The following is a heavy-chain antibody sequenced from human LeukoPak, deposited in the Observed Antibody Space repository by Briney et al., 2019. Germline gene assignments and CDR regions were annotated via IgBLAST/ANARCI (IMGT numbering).Heavy chain of an antibody. Sequence: GGSLRLSCAASGFTFSSYSMNWVRQAPGKGLEWVPFISSSSSTIYYADSVKGRFTISRDNAKNSLYLQMNSLRDEDTAVYYCARDEGTGHLGWFDPWGQGTLVTVSS. CDR2: ISSSSSTI. CDR3: ARDEGTGHLGWFDP. CDR1: GFTFSSYS. V-gene: IGHV3-48*02. J-gene: IGHJ5*02. D-gene: IGHD1-14*01.